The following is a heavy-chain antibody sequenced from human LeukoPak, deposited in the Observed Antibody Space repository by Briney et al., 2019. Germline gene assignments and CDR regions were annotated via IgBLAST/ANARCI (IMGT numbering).Heavy chain of an antibody. CDR1: GFTFSNAW. CDR2: IKSKTDGGTT. V-gene: IGHV3-15*01. D-gene: IGHD5-24*01. Sequence: GGSLRLSCAASGFTFSNAWMSWVRQAPGKGLEWVGRIKSKTDGGTTDYAASVKGRFTIPRDDSKNTLYLQMNSLKTEDTAVYYCLEMATILLDAFDIWGQGTMVTVSS. CDR3: LEMATILLDAFDI. J-gene: IGHJ3*02.